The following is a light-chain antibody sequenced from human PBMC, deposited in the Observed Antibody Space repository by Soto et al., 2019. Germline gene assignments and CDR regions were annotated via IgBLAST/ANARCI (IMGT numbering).Light chain of an antibody. Sequence: GTLSFSPVHRATLSLRASQSVSNNYLAWYQQKPGQAPRLVIYGASNRATGIPDRFSASGSGTDFTLTISRLEPEDFAVYYCQQYISSPLTFGQGTKVDI. CDR2: GAS. J-gene: IGKJ1*01. V-gene: IGKV3-20*01. CDR1: QSVSNNY. CDR3: QQYISSPLT.